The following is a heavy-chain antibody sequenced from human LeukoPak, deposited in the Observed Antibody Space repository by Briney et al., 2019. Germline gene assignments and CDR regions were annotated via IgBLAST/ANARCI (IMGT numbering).Heavy chain of an antibody. CDR1: GYTFPSYF. D-gene: IGHD6-6*01. J-gene: IGHJ4*02. V-gene: IGHV1-46*01. Sequence: ALVKVSCKASGYTFPSYFMHWVRQAPGQGLEWMGIINPTGGSTTYAQKFQGRVTMTRDTSTSTVYMELSSLRSDDTAVYYCARTAARRFDYWGQGTLVTVSS. CDR2: INPTGGST. CDR3: ARTAARRFDY.